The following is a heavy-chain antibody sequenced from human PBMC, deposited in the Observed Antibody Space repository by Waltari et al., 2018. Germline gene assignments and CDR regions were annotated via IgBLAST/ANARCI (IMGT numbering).Heavy chain of an antibody. D-gene: IGHD6-13*01. J-gene: IGHJ4*02. V-gene: IGHV1-2*06. CDR3: ASAAAGTPYYFDY. CDR2: INPNSGGT. Sequence: QVQLVQSGAEVKKPGASVKVACKDSGYTFTGYYMHWVRQAPGQGLEWRERINPNSGGTNYAQKFQGRVTMTRDTSISTAYMELSRLRSDDTAVYYCASAAAGTPYYFDYRGQGTLVTVSS. CDR1: GYTFTGYY.